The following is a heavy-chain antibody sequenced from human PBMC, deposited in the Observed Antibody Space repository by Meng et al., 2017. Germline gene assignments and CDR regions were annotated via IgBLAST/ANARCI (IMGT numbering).Heavy chain of an antibody. CDR2: ISGSGGST. V-gene: IGHV3-23*01. CDR3: ARLVPLGVRGVVPSYGMDV. J-gene: IGHJ6*02. CDR1: GFTFSSYA. Sequence: GESLKISCAASGFTFSSYAMSWVRQAPGKGLEWVSAISGSGGSTYYADSVKGRFTISRDNSKNTLYLQMNSLRAEDTAVYYCARLVPLGVRGVVPSYGMDVWGQGTTVTVSS. D-gene: IGHD3-10*01.